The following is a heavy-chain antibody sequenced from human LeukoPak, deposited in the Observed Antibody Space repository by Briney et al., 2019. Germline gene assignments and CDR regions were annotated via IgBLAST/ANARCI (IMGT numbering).Heavy chain of an antibody. J-gene: IGHJ4*02. CDR1: GFTFSSYS. CDR3: ATATYCSSSSCSHY. CDR2: ISYSSSNI. D-gene: IGHD2-2*01. Sequence: GGSLRLSCAASGFTFSSYSMSWVRQAPGKGLQWVSYISYSSSNIYYADSVKGRFTISRDNAKNSLYLQMNSLRAEDTAVYYCATATYCSSSSCSHYWGQGTLVTVSS. V-gene: IGHV3-48*04.